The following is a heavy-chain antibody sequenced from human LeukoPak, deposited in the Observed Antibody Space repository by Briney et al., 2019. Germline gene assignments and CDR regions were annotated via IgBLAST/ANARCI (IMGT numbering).Heavy chain of an antibody. CDR1: GFTFSTYW. Sequence: GGSLILSCAASGFTFSTYWMHWVRQAPGKGLVWVSRIKSDGGTNYADSVKGQFTISRDNAKKTVSLQMNSLRPEDTGVYYCARAPSEIGGYYPEYFRHWGQGTLVTVSS. D-gene: IGHD3-22*01. J-gene: IGHJ1*01. V-gene: IGHV3-74*01. CDR2: IKSDGGT. CDR3: ARAPSEIGGYYPEYFRH.